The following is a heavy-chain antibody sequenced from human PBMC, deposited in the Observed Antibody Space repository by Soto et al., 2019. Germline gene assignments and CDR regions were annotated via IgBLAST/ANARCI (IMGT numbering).Heavy chain of an antibody. D-gene: IGHD3-10*01. CDR1: GGTFSSYT. V-gene: IGHV1-69*02. Sequence: QVQLVQSGAEVKKPGSSVKVSCKASGGTFSSYTISWVRQAPGQGLEWMGRIIPILGIANYAQKFQGRVTITADKSTGTAYMELSSLRSEDTAVYYCASPEVYYGSGSYFDYWGQGTLVTVSS. CDR2: IIPILGIA. J-gene: IGHJ4*02. CDR3: ASPEVYYGSGSYFDY.